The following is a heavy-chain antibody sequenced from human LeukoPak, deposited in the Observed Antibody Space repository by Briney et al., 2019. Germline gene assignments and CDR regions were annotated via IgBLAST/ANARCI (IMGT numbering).Heavy chain of an antibody. CDR2: ISSSGSTI. CDR1: GFTFSSYE. Sequence: GGSLRLSCAASGFTFSSYEMNWVRQAPGKGLEWVSYISSSGSTIYYADSVKGRFTISRDNAKNSLYLQMNSLRAEDTAVYYCARGGYCSSTSCYLGRWAFDIWGQGTMVTVSS. CDR3: ARGGYCSSTSCYLGRWAFDI. J-gene: IGHJ3*02. V-gene: IGHV3-48*03. D-gene: IGHD2-2*01.